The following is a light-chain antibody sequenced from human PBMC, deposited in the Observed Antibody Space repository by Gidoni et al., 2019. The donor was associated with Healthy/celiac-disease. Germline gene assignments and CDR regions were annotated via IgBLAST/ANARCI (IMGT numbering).Light chain of an antibody. Sequence: EIVLTQSPGTLSLSPGERATLSCRASQSVSSSYLAWYQQKPGQAPRLLIYGASSRATGIPDRFSGSGSGTDFTLTISRLEPEDFGVYYCQQYGSSPGIGQGTRLEIK. CDR1: QSVSSSY. CDR3: QQYGSSPG. V-gene: IGKV3-20*01. CDR2: GAS. J-gene: IGKJ5*01.